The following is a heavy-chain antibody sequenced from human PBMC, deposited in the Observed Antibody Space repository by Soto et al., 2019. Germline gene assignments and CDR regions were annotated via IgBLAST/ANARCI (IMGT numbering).Heavy chain of an antibody. CDR2: ISYDGSDK. CDR3: AKALGELSPESYDY. D-gene: IGHD3-16*02. Sequence: QVQLVESGGGVVQPGRSLRLSCAASGFTFSSYAMHWVRQAPGMGLEWVAVISYDGSDKYYADSVKGRFTISRDNSKNTLNLQMNSLRHDDTAVYYCAKALGELSPESYDYWGQGTLITVSS. V-gene: IGHV3-30*18. J-gene: IGHJ4*02. CDR1: GFTFSSYA.